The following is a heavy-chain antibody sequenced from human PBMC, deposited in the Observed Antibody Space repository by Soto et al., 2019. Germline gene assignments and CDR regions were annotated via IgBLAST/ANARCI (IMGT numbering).Heavy chain of an antibody. CDR2: ISSSGSTI. V-gene: IGHV3-48*03. CDR1: GFTFSSSE. CDR3: ARVGYCSGGSCYSRPFDY. D-gene: IGHD2-15*01. Sequence: EVQLVESGGGLVQPGWSLRLSCADSGFTFSSSEMNWVRQAPGKGLEWVSYISSSGSTIYYADSVKGRFTISRDNAKNSLYLKMNSVGAEDTAVYYCARVGYCSGGSCYSRPFDYWGQGTLVTVSS. J-gene: IGHJ4*02.